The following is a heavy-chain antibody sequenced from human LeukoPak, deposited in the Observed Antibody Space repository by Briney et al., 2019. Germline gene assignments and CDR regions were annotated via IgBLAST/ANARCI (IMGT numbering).Heavy chain of an antibody. D-gene: IGHD3/OR15-3a*01. CDR1: GLTFNDYY. V-gene: IGHV3-11*01. J-gene: IGHJ4*02. CDR2: ISSGCSTI. Sequence: GGSLRLSCAASGLTFNDYYISWIRQAPGKGLAGVSYISSGCSTIYYADSVKGRFTISRDNAKNSLFLQMNSLRAEDTAVYYCARLFVGRHRVNDFWGQGTLVTVSS. CDR3: ARLFVGRHRVNDF.